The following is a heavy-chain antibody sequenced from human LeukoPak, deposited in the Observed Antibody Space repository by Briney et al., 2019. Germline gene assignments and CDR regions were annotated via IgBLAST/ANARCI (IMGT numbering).Heavy chain of an antibody. D-gene: IGHD3-22*01. CDR2: IRSKAYGGTT. CDR1: GFTFGDYA. J-gene: IGHJ4*02. Sequence: GGSLRLSCTASGFTFGDYAMSWVRQAPGKGLEWVGFIRSKAYGGTTEYAASVEGRFTISRDDSKSIAYLQMNSLKTEDTAVYYCTRVLSTMIARHPDYWGQGTLVTVSS. CDR3: TRVLSTMIARHPDY. V-gene: IGHV3-49*04.